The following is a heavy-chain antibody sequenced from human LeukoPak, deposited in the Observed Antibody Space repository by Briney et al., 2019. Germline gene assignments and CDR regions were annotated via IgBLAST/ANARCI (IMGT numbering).Heavy chain of an antibody. J-gene: IGHJ3*02. V-gene: IGHV3-21*01. Sequence: PGGSLRLSCAASGFTFSSYIMNWVRQAPGKGLEWVASISSSSSYIYYADSVKGRFTISRDNAKNSLYLQMNSLRAEDTAVYYCARAPAGLLGAFDIWGQGTMVTVSS. CDR3: ARAPAGLLGAFDI. CDR1: GFTFSSYI. D-gene: IGHD2/OR15-2a*01. CDR2: ISSSSSYI.